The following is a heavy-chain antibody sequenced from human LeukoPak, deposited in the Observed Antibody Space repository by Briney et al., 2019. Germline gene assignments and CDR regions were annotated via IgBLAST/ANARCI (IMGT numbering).Heavy chain of an antibody. D-gene: IGHD2-15*01. CDR3: ARGYCSDSGCYNAFDV. V-gene: IGHV4-34*01. J-gene: IGHJ3*01. CDR1: GGSFSGYY. CDR2: INHSGST. Sequence: PSETLSLTCAVYGGSFSGYYWSWLRQPPGKGLEWIGEINHSGSTNYNPSLKSRVTISVDTSKNQFSLKLSSVTAADTAVYYCARGYCSDSGCYNAFDVWGQGTMVTVSS.